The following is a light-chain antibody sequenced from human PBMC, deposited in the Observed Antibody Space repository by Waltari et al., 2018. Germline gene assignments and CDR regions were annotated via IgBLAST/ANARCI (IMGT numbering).Light chain of an antibody. Sequence: QSPLTQPASVSGSPGQSITISCTGASDDIGAFDYVSWYQHHPGKAPKLIIYDVTTRPSGVSSRFSGSKSANTASLTISGLQAEDEADYFCSSYTGSNSFVFGSGTMITVL. V-gene: IGLV2-14*03. CDR1: SDDIGAFDY. J-gene: IGLJ1*01. CDR2: DVT. CDR3: SSYTGSNSFV.